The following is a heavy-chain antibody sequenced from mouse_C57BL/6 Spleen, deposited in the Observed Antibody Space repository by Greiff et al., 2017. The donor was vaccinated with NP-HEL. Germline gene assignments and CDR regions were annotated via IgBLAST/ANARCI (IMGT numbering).Heavy chain of an antibody. Sequence: VQLKQSGAELVRPGASVKLSCTASGFNIKDYYMHWVKQRPEQGLEWIGRIDPEDGDTEYAPKFQGKATMTADPSSNTAYLQLSSLTSEDTAVYYCTHYGSLFDYWGQGTTLTVSS. V-gene: IGHV14-1*01. CDR1: GFNIKDYY. J-gene: IGHJ2*01. D-gene: IGHD1-1*01. CDR3: THYGSLFDY. CDR2: IDPEDGDT.